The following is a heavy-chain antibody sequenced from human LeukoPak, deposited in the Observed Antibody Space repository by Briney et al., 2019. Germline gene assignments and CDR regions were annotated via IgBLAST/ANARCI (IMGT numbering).Heavy chain of an antibody. D-gene: IGHD6-13*01. CDR3: AKDRFPGYSSSWYGAY. CDR1: GFTFNNYA. J-gene: IGHJ4*02. V-gene: IGHV3-23*01. CDR2: ISGSGGNT. Sequence: GGSLRLSCAASGFTFNNYAMNWVRQAPGKGLEWVSSISGSGGNTYYADSVKGRFTISRDNSKNTLYLQMNSLRAEDTAVYYCAKDRFPGYSSSWYGAYWGQGTLVTVSS.